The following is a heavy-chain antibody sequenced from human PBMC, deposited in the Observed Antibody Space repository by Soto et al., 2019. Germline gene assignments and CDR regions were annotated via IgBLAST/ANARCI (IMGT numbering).Heavy chain of an antibody. Sequence: ASVKVSCKASGYTFTSYYMHWVRQAPGQGLEWMGIINPSGGSTSYAQKFQGRVTMTRDTSTSTVYMELSSLRSEDTAVYYCARGEYQQYYYYGMDVWGQGTTVTVSS. CDR3: ARGEYQQYYYYGMDV. J-gene: IGHJ6*02. CDR2: INPSGGST. D-gene: IGHD2-2*01. V-gene: IGHV1-46*01. CDR1: GYTFTSYY.